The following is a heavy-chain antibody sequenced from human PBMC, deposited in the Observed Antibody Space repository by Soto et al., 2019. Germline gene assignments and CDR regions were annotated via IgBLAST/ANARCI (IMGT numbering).Heavy chain of an antibody. Sequence: QVQLVQSGAEVKKPGASVKVSCKASGYTFTSYAMHWVRQAPGQRLEWMGWINAGNGNTKYSQKFLGRVTITRDTSASTAYMELSSLRSEDTAVYYCARDFSWFGELIASDYWGQGTLVTVSS. CDR3: ARDFSWFGELIASDY. CDR2: INAGNGNT. D-gene: IGHD3-10*01. J-gene: IGHJ4*02. V-gene: IGHV1-3*01. CDR1: GYTFTSYA.